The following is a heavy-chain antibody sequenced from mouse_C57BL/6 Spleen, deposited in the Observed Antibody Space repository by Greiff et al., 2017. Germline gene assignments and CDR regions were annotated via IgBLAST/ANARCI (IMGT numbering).Heavy chain of an antibody. J-gene: IGHJ4*01. CDR2: IYPGDGDT. Sequence: QVHVKQSGPELVKPGASVKISCKASGYAFSSSWMNWVKQRPGKGLEWIGRIYPGDGDTNYNGKFKGKATLTADKSSSTAYMQLSSLTSEDSAVYFCARKGLQYMDYWGQGTSVTVSS. V-gene: IGHV1-82*01. D-gene: IGHD2-12*01. CDR1: GYAFSSSW. CDR3: ARKGLQYMDY.